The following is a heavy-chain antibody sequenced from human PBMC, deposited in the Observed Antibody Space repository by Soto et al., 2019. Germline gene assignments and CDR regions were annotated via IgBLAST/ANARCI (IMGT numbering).Heavy chain of an antibody. J-gene: IGHJ6*02. CDR2: SSSSSTI. Sequence: SSSSSTIYYADSXKGRFTISRDNAKNSLYLQMNSLRDEDTAVYYCARELFQLVRVGMDVWGQGTTVTVSS. CDR3: ARELFQLVRVGMDV. D-gene: IGHD6-13*01. V-gene: IGHV3-48*02.